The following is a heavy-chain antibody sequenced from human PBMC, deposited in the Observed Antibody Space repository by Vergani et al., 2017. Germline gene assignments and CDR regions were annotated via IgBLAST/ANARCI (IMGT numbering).Heavy chain of an antibody. J-gene: IGHJ6*03. CDR3: ARYSLPYYDFWSGYYVTDYYYSDV. CDR2: IWYYGSNK. D-gene: IGHD3-3*01. V-gene: IGHV3-33*01. CDR1: VFTFSSHG. Sequence: QVQLLESGGGVFQPGRSLRLSCAASVFTFSSHGMHWVRQAPGKGLEWLAVIWYYGSNKYYADSVKGRFTISRDNSKNTLYLEMNSLRAEDTAVYCCARYSLPYYDFWSGYYVTDYYYSDVWGEGTTVTVSS.